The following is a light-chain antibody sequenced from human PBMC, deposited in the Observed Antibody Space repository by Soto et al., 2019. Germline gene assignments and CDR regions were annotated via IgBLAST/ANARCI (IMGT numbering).Light chain of an antibody. CDR2: EVT. Sequence: QAVLTQPASVSGSPGQSITISCAGTTTDVATYDLVSWYQHHPGTAPKVILYEVTKWPSGVSNRFSGSKSGNTASLTISGLQPEDEADYFCCSYAGGNTFVFGGGTKLTVL. CDR1: TTDVATYDL. J-gene: IGLJ2*01. CDR3: CSYAGGNTFV. V-gene: IGLV2-23*02.